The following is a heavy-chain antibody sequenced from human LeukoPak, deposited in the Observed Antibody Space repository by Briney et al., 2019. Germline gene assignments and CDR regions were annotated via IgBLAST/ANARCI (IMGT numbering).Heavy chain of an antibody. CDR1: GFTFSSYS. J-gene: IGHJ4*02. V-gene: IGHV3-21*01. CDR3: ARDTAYGDYDSYYFDY. CDR2: ISSSSSYI. Sequence: PGGSLRLSRAASGFTFSSYSMNWVRQAPGKGLEWVSSISSSSSYIYYADSVKGRFTISRDNAKNSLYLQMNSLRAEDTAVYYCARDTAYGDYDSYYFDYWGQGTLVTVSS. D-gene: IGHD4-17*01.